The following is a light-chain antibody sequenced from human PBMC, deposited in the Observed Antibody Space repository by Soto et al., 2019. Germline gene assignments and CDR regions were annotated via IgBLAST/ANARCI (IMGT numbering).Light chain of an antibody. CDR3: QHYGSSWT. CDR1: QTISNTN. V-gene: IGKV3-20*01. Sequence: EIVLTQSPGTLSLSPGEGAALSCRASQTISNTNLAWYQQKPGQAPRLLVYAASSRATGIPVRFSGSGSGTDFTLTISRLEPEDFAVYYCQHYGSSWTFGQGTKVEIK. J-gene: IGKJ1*01. CDR2: AAS.